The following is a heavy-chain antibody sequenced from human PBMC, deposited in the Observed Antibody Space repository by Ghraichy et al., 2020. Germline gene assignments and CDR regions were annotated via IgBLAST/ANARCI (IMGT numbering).Heavy chain of an antibody. CDR1: GFTFSDNY. V-gene: IGHV3-72*01. CDR3: ARTGYGGAGSAVDY. CDR2: IRDKANSYST. D-gene: IGHD1-14*01. J-gene: IGHJ4*02. Sequence: GGSLRLSCAASGFTFSDNYMDWVRQAPGKGLEWVGRIRDKANSYSTEYAASVKGRFTISRDDSKNSQYLQMNSLKTEDTAVYYCARTGYGGAGSAVDYCGQVSLFTVSS.